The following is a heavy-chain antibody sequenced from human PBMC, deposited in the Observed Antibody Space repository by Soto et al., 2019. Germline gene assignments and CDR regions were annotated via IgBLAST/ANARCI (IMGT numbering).Heavy chain of an antibody. D-gene: IGHD6-19*01. V-gene: IGHV1-3*01. CDR2: INAGNGNT. Sequence: ASVKVSCKASGYTFTSYAMHWVRQAPGQRLEWMGWINAGNGNTKYSQKFQGRVTITRDTSASTAYMELSSLRSEDTAVYYCARDRGWYSLGSLRAGGYFDYWGQGTLVTVSS. CDR1: GYTFTSYA. CDR3: ARDRGWYSLGSLRAGGYFDY. J-gene: IGHJ4*02.